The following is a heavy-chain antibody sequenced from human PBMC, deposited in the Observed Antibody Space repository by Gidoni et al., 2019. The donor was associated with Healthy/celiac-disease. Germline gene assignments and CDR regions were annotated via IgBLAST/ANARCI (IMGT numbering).Heavy chain of an antibody. CDR1: GFTFSGSA. V-gene: IGHV3-73*01. J-gene: IGHJ6*02. CDR3: TSRNDYYYYGMDV. CDR2: IRGKANSYAT. Sequence: EVQLVESGGGLVQPGGSLKLSCAASGFTFSGSAMHWVRQASGKGLEWVGRIRGKANSYATAYAAAVKGRFTISRDDSKNTAYLQMNSLKTEDTAVYYCTSRNDYYYYGMDVWGQGTTVTVSS.